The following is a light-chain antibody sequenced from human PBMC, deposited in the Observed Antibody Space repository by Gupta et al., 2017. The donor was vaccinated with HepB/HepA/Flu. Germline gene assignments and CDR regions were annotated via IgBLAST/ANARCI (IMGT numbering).Light chain of an antibody. CDR1: QSVSSN. Sequence: EIVMTQSPATLSVSPGERATLSCRVSQSVSSNLAWYQQKPGQAPRLLIYGASTRATGIPARFSGSGSGTEFTLTISSLQSEDFAVYYCQQDNDWPGTFGPGTKVEIK. J-gene: IGKJ1*01. V-gene: IGKV3-15*01. CDR3: QQDNDWPGT. CDR2: GAS.